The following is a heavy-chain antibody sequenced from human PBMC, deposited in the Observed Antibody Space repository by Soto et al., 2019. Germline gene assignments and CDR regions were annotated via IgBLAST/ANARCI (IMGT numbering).Heavy chain of an antibody. J-gene: IGHJ4*02. CDR3: ASYMITFGGVIAADDY. Sequence: PSETLSLTCTVSGGSISSSSYYWGWIRQPPGKGLEWIGSIYYSGSTYYNPSLKSRVTISVDTSKNQFSLKLSSVTAADTAVYYCASYMITFGGVIAADDYWGQGTLVTVSS. CDR1: GGSISSSSYY. V-gene: IGHV4-39*01. D-gene: IGHD3-16*02. CDR2: IYYSGST.